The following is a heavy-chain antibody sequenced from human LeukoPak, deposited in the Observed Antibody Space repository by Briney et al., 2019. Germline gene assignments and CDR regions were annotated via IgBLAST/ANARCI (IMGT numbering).Heavy chain of an antibody. J-gene: IGHJ6*03. CDR2: MNPNSGNT. Sequence: ASVKVSCKASGYTLTSYDINWVRQATGQGLEWMGWMNPNSGNTGYAQKFQGRVTMTRNTSISTAYMELSSLRSEDTAVYYCARAVKDYYGSGYYYYYMDVWGKGTTVTISS. CDR1: GYTLTSYD. V-gene: IGHV1-8*01. D-gene: IGHD3-10*01. CDR3: ARAVKDYYGSGYYYYYMDV.